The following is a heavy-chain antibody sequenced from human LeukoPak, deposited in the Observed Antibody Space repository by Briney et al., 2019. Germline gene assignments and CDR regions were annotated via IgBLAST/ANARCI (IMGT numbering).Heavy chain of an antibody. CDR1: GYTFTSYY. CDR2: ISAYNGNT. V-gene: IGHV1-18*04. D-gene: IGHD2-2*01. CDR3: ARVKCSSTSCYWIPDYYYGMDV. Sequence: ASVKVSCKASGYTFTSYYMHWVRQAPGQGLEWMGWISAYNGNTNYAQKLQGRVTMTTDTSTSTAYMELRSLRSDDTAVYYCARVKCSSTSCYWIPDYYYGMDVWGQGTTVTVSS. J-gene: IGHJ6*02.